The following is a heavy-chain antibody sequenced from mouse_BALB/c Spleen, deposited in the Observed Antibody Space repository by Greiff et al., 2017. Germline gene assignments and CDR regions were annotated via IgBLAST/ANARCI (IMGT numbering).Heavy chain of an antibody. CDR3: APGIYYGSSLGY. J-gene: IGHJ2*01. CDR1: GYTFTDYA. CDR2: ISTYYGDA. D-gene: IGHD1-1*01. Sequence: VMLVESGAELVRPGVSVTISCKGSGYTFTDYAMHWVKQSHAKSLEWIGVISTYYGDASYNQKFKGKATMTVDKSSSTAYMELARLTSEDSAIYYCAPGIYYGSSLGYWGQGTTLTVSS. V-gene: IGHV1S137*01.